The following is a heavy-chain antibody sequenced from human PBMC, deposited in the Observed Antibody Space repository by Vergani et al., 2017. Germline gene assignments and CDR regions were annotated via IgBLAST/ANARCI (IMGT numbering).Heavy chain of an antibody. D-gene: IGHD3-10*01. Sequence: QLQLQESGSGLVKPSQTLSLTCAVSGGSISSGGYSWSWIRQPPGKGLEWIGYIYHSGSTYYNPSLKSRVTISVDRSKNQFSLKLSSVTAADTAVYYCAREGGSGSWDSDAFDIWGQETMVTVSS. V-gene: IGHV4-30-2*01. J-gene: IGHJ3*02. CDR3: AREGGSGSWDSDAFDI. CDR1: GGSISSGGYS. CDR2: IYHSGST.